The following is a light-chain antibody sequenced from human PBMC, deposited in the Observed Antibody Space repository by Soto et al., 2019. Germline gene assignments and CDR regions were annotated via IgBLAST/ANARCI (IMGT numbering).Light chain of an antibody. J-gene: IGLJ3*02. CDR3: AVWDDTLYGRV. V-gene: IGLV1-44*01. CDR1: RSNIGSNT. CDR2: RDD. Sequence: QSVLTQPPSVSGTPGQRVTISCSGGRSNIGSNTVAWYQQFPGTTPKLLIFRDDQRPSGVPDRFSGSKSGTSASLAISGVQFDDEADDYCAVWDDTLYGRVFGGGTKVTVL.